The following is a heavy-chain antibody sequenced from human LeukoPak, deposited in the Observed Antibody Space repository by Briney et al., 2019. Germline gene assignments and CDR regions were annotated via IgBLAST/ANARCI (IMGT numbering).Heavy chain of an antibody. CDR2: INHSGST. V-gene: IGHV4-34*01. J-gene: IGHJ6*02. D-gene: IGHD3-10*01. CDR3: ARHGSGSYYTLYYYYGMDV. Sequence: SETLSLTCAVYGGSLSGYYWSWIRQPPGKGLEWIGEINHSGSTNYNPSLKSRVTISVDTSKNQFSLKLSSVTAADTAVYYCARHGSGSYYTLYYYYGMDVWGQGTTVTVSS. CDR1: GGSLSGYY.